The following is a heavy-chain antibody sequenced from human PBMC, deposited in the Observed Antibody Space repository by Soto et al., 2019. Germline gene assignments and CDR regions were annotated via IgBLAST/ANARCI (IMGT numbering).Heavy chain of an antibody. CDR3: ARGTMVRGVHNWFDP. J-gene: IGHJ5*02. CDR1: GGTFSSYA. V-gene: IGHV1-69*06. CDR2: IIPIFGTA. Sequence: QVQLVQSGAEVKKPGSSVKVSCKASGGTFSSYAISWVRQAPGQGLEWVGGIIPIFGTANYAKAFQGRVTITADKSTSTAYMELSSLRSEDTAVYYCARGTMVRGVHNWFDPWGQGTLVTVSS. D-gene: IGHD3-10*01.